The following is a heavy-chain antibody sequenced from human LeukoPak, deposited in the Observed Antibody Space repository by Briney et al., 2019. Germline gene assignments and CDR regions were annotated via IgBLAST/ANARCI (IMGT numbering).Heavy chain of an antibody. Sequence: KSSETLSLTCAVYGGSFSPYYWSWIRPPPGKGLEWSGEINHSGSTNYNPSLKSRVTISVDTSKNQFSLRLSSVTAADTAVYYCARGGFYCGGDCYVDYWGQGSLVTVSS. CDR2: INHSGST. CDR3: ARGGFYCGGDCYVDY. V-gene: IGHV4-34*01. CDR1: GGSFSPYY. J-gene: IGHJ4*02. D-gene: IGHD2-21*02.